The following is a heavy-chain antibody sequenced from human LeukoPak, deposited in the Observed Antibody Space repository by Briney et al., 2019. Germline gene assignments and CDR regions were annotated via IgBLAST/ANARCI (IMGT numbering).Heavy chain of an antibody. D-gene: IGHD3-10*01. J-gene: IGHJ4*02. Sequence: PGGSLRLSCAGSGFTFSSYAMSWVRQAPGKGLEWVSSISAGGGSTYYADSVKGPFTISRDNSKNTLYLQMNSLRAEDTAVYYCARDHRFGEFFDYWGQGTLVTVSS. CDR3: ARDHRFGEFFDY. CDR1: GFTFSSYA. V-gene: IGHV3-23*01. CDR2: ISAGGGST.